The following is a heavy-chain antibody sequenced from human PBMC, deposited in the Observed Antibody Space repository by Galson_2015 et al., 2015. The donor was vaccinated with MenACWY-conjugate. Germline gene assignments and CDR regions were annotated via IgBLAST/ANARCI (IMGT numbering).Heavy chain of an antibody. V-gene: IGHV7-4-1*02. Sequence: SVKVSCKASGYSFTTYAMIWVRQAPGQGLEWMGWINTDTGKPTYAQGFTGRFVFSLDTSVSTAYLQINDLKAEDTAVYFCARSTGGYCSGGSCYWGSWGQGTLVNVPS. D-gene: IGHD2-15*01. CDR1: GYSFTTYA. J-gene: IGHJ5*02. CDR2: INTDTGKP. CDR3: ARSTGGYCSGGSCYWGS.